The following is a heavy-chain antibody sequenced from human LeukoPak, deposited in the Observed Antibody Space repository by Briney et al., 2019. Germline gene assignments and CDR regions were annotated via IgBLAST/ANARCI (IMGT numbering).Heavy chain of an antibody. CDR3: ASVDRDHGGNSDYFDY. CDR1: GYTFTSYY. Sequence: ASVKVSCKASGYTFTSYYMHWVRQAPGQGLEWMGIINPSGGSTSYAQKFQGRVTMTRDTSTSTVYMELGSLRSEDTAVYYCASVDRDHGGNSDYFDYWGQGTLVTVSS. D-gene: IGHD4-23*01. V-gene: IGHV1-46*01. CDR2: INPSGGST. J-gene: IGHJ4*02.